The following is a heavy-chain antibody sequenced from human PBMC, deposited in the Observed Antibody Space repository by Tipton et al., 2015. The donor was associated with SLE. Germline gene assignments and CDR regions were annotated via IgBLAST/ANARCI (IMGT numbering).Heavy chain of an antibody. Sequence: QSGAEVKKPGSSVKVSCKASGGTFSSYAISWVRQAPGQGLEWMGGIIPIFGTANYAQKFQGRVTITADESTSTAYMELSSLRSEDAAVYYCARGGYYYDSSGYYYGAFDIWGQGTMVTVSS. CDR3: ARGGYYYDSSGYYYGAFDI. V-gene: IGHV1-69*01. D-gene: IGHD3-22*01. J-gene: IGHJ3*02. CDR1: GGTFSSYA. CDR2: IIPIFGTA.